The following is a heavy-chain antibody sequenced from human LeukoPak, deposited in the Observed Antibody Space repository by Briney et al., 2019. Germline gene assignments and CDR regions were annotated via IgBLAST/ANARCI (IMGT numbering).Heavy chain of an antibody. D-gene: IGHD3-16*02. CDR2: ICSGGST. V-gene: IGHV3-53*01. CDR1: GVTVSRNY. Sequence: VGSLRVSCAASGVTVSRNYMIGVRQAPGKGLEWVSVICSGGSTYYADSVKGRFTISRDNSKNTVYLQMNSLRAEDTAVYYCASPAVWGELSLRYWGQGTLVTVSS. CDR3: ASPAVWGELSLRY. J-gene: IGHJ4*02.